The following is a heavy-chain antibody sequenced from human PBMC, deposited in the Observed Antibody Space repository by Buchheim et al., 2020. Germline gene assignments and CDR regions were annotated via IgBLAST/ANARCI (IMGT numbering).Heavy chain of an antibody. V-gene: IGHV5-51*04. CDR1: GYSFTRYW. J-gene: IGHJ4*02. CDR3: VRRFKDGGIDY. Sequence: EVQLVQSGAEVKKPGESLKISCKGSGYSFTRYWIGWVRQVPGKGLEWMGIIYPGDSDTTYSTSFQGQVTISNDKLHSNSFPHWSSLKASDTGMYYCVRRFKDGGIDYWGQGTL. CDR2: IYPGDSDT. D-gene: IGHD3-16*01.